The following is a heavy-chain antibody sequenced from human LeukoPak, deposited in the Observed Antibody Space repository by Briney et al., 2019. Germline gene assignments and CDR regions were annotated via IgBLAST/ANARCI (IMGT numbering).Heavy chain of an antibody. Sequence: SVKVSCKASGGTFSSYAISWVRQAPGQGLEWMGGIIPIFGTANYAQKFQGRVTITADKSTSTAYMELRSLRSDDTAVYYCARDPPAYDSSGYYVGDYWGQGTLVTVSS. V-gene: IGHV1-69*06. CDR1: GGTFSSYA. J-gene: IGHJ4*02. D-gene: IGHD3-22*01. CDR2: IIPIFGTA. CDR3: ARDPPAYDSSGYYVGDY.